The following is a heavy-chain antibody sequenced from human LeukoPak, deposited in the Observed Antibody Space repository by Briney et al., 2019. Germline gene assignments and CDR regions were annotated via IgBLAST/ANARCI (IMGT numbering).Heavy chain of an antibody. D-gene: IGHD3-10*01. V-gene: IGHV3-30-3*01. CDR1: GFTFGSYA. Sequence: PGRSLRLSCAASGFTFGSYAMHWVRQAPGKGLEWVAVISYDGSNKYYADSVKGRFTISRYNSKNTLYLQMNSLRAEDTAVYYCARDRMVRGPDYYYGMDVWGQGTTVTVSS. J-gene: IGHJ6*02. CDR3: ARDRMVRGPDYYYGMDV. CDR2: ISYDGSNK.